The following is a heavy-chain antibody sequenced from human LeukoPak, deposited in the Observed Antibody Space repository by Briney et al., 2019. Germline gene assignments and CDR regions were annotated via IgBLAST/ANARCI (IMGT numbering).Heavy chain of an antibody. Sequence: SGGSLRLSCAASGFILSTHGMHWVHQAPGKGLEWVAGMWYDGSREDYADSVKGRFTISRDMSKNTLNLQMNSLRVEDTAMFYCARGLSFGSLDFRGQGTLVTVSS. CDR3: ARGLSFGSLDF. CDR1: GFILSTHG. CDR2: MWYDGSRE. J-gene: IGHJ4*02. V-gene: IGHV3-33*01. D-gene: IGHD1-26*01.